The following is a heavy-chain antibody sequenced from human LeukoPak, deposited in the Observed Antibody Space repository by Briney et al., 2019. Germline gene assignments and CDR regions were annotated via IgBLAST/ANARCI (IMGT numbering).Heavy chain of an antibody. D-gene: IGHD3-10*01. J-gene: IGHJ4*02. CDR1: GFTFSSYG. Sequence: TGGSLRLSCVASGFTFSSYGMHWVRQAPGKGLEWVAFIRYDGSNKYYADSVKGRFTISRDNSKNTLYLQMNSLRAEDTAVYYCAKDFGEFVFKYYFDYWGQGTLVTVSS. CDR2: IRYDGSNK. CDR3: AKDFGEFVFKYYFDY. V-gene: IGHV3-30*02.